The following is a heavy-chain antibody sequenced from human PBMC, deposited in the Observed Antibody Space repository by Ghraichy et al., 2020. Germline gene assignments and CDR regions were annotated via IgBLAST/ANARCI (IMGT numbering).Heavy chain of an antibody. Sequence: SQTLSLTCTVSGGSISSSSYYWGWIRQPPGKGLEWIGSIYYSGSTYYNPSLKSRVTISVDTSKNQFSLKLSSVTAADTAVYYCAREELATPRGFDYWGQGTLVTVSS. CDR1: GGSISSSSYY. CDR3: AREELATPRGFDY. CDR2: IYYSGST. J-gene: IGHJ4*02. V-gene: IGHV4-39*02. D-gene: IGHD1-26*01.